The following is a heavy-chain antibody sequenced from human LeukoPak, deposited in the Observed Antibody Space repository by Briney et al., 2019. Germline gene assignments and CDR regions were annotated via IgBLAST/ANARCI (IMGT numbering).Heavy chain of an antibody. CDR2: ISGSDGST. D-gene: IGHD5-24*01. V-gene: IGHV3-23*01. CDR1: GGSFSGYY. CDR3: AKDSRDYNFRTGYYFDY. Sequence: PSETLSLTCAVYGGSFSGYYWSWIRQPPGKGLEWVSAISGSDGSTYYADSVKGRFTISRDNSKNTLDLQMNSLRAEDTAIYYCAKDSRDYNFRTGYYFDYWGQGTLVTVSS. J-gene: IGHJ4*02.